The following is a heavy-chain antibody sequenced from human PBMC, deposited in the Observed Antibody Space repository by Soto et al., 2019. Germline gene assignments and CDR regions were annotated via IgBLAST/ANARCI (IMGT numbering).Heavy chain of an antibody. CDR1: GYTFTSYD. J-gene: IGHJ6*03. CDR2: MNPNSGNT. CDR3: ARGRRLDSSSWLDYYYYYYMDV. V-gene: IGHV1-8*01. D-gene: IGHD6-13*01. Sequence: ASVKVSCKASGYTFTSYDINWVRQATGQGLEWMGWMNPNSGNTGYAQKFQGRVTMTRNTSISTAYMELSSLRSEDTAVYYCARGRRLDSSSWLDYYYYYYMDVWGKGTTVTVSS.